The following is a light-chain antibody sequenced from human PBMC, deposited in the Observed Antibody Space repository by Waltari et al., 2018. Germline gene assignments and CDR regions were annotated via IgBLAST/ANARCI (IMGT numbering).Light chain of an antibody. Sequence: QSALTQPASVSGSPGQTITISCTGTSSDFGGYSLVPWSQQYPGKAPTILIYEVTKRPLGVSNRFSGSKSGNTASLTISGLQAEDEADYYCCSYAGGDTLIFGGGTKLTVL. V-gene: IGLV2-23*02. CDR1: SSDFGGYSL. CDR2: EVT. J-gene: IGLJ2*01. CDR3: CSYAGGDTLI.